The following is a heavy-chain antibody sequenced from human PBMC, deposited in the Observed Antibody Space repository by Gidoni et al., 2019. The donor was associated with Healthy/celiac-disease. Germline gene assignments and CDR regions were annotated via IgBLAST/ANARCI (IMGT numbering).Heavy chain of an antibody. CDR1: GGSISSSSYY. V-gene: IGHV4-39*01. Sequence: QLQLQESGPGLVKPSETLSLTCTVSGGSISSSSYYWGWIRQPPGKGLEWIGSIYYSGSTYYNPSLKSRVTISVDTSKNQFSLKLSSVTAADTAVYYCARHSYYDSRSFDYWGQGTLVTVSS. J-gene: IGHJ4*02. CDR2: IYYSGST. D-gene: IGHD3-22*01. CDR3: ARHSYYDSRSFDY.